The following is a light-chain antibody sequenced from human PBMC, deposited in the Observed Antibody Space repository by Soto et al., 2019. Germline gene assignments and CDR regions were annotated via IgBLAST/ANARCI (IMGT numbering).Light chain of an antibody. CDR1: QSVGNF. V-gene: IGKV1-39*01. CDR2: AAS. CDR3: QQSFTTWP. J-gene: IGKJ1*01. Sequence: DIQMTQYPSSLSASVGDRVAITCRASQSVGNFLNWYQQKPGLPPKYLIYAASNLQSGVPSRFSGSGSGTDFTLTISNLQPEDFATYYCQQSFTTWPFGQGTNVDIK.